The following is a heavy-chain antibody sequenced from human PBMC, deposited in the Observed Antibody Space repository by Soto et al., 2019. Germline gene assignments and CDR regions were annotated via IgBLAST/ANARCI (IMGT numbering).Heavy chain of an antibody. D-gene: IGHD3-16*02. V-gene: IGHV5-51*01. CDR1: GYSFTRYW. CDR2: IYPGDSYT. J-gene: IGHJ4*01. CDR3: ARPYYDYVWGSYRYWYFDY. Sequence: VESLPNSCKVSGYSFTRYWIVWVLQMPGKGLEWMGIIYPGDSYTRYSPSFQCQVTISADKSISTAYLQWSSLKASDTAMYYCARPYYDYVWGSYRYWYFDYWGKGNLVTVS.